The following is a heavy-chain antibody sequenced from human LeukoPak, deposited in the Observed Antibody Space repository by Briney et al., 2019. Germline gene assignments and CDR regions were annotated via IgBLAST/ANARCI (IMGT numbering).Heavy chain of an antibody. J-gene: IGHJ4*02. CDR3: TRAVRSPDY. D-gene: IGHD2-8*01. CDR1: GFTFSGST. V-gene: IGHV3-73*01. Sequence: HPGGSLKLSCTASGFTFSGSTMHWVRHPSGKGLEWVGRIRTKANNYATAYAASVKGRFTISRDDSENTAYLQMNSLKTEDTAMYFCTRAVRSPDYWGQGTLVSVSS. CDR2: IRTKANNYAT.